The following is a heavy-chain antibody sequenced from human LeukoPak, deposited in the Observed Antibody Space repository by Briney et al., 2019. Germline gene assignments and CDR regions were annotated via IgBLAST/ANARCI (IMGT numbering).Heavy chain of an antibody. J-gene: IGHJ4*02. CDR1: GFTFSSYA. D-gene: IGHD6-19*01. Sequence: GGSLRLSCAASGFTFSSYAMTWVRQAPGKGLEWVSAISGSGDSTFHADSVKGRFTISRDNSKNTLSLQMNSLRVEDTAVYYCAKDLERIAVAGSGDYWGQGTLVTVSS. V-gene: IGHV3-23*01. CDR3: AKDLERIAVAGSGDY. CDR2: ISGSGDST.